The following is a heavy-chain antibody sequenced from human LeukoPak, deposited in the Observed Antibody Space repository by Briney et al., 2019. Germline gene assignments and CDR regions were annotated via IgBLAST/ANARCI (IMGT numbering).Heavy chain of an antibody. Sequence: GGSLRLSCAASGFTFDDYGMSWVRQAPGKGLEWVYGINWNGGSTGYADSVKGRYTISRDNAKNSLYLQMNSLRAEDTAVYYGAELGITMIGGVWGKGTTVTISS. CDR2: INWNGGST. CDR1: GFTFDDYG. V-gene: IGHV3-20*04. D-gene: IGHD3-10*02. CDR3: AELGITMIGGV. J-gene: IGHJ6*04.